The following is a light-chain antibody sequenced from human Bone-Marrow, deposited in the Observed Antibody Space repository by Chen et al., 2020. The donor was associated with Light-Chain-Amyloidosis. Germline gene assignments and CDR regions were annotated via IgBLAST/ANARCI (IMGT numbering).Light chain of an antibody. CDR2: EVT. V-gene: IGLV2-14*01. CDR1: SSDVGGDNH. J-gene: IGLJ1*01. CDR3: SSYTITNTLV. Sequence: QSALTQPASVSGSPGQSITISCTGTSSDVGGDNHVSWYQQHPDKAPKLMIYEVTNRPSWVPDRFSCSKSDNTASLTISGLQTAAEADYFCSSYTITNTLVFGSGTRVTVL.